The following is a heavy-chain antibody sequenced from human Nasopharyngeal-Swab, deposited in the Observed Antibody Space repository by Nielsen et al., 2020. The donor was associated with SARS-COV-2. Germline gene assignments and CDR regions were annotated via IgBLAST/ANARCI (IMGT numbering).Heavy chain of an antibody. D-gene: IGHD5-18*01. CDR3: ARGQLWLDY. Sequence: ESLKISCTVSGGSISSYYWSWIRQPPGKGLEWIGYIYYSGSTNYNPSLKSRVTISVDTSKNQFSLKLSSVTAAGTAVYYCARGQLWLDYWGQGTLVTVSS. CDR2: IYYSGST. V-gene: IGHV4-59*01. J-gene: IGHJ4*02. CDR1: GGSISSYY.